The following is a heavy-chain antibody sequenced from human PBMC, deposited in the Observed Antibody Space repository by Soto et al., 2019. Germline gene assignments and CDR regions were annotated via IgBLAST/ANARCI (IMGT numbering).Heavy chain of an antibody. D-gene: IGHD6-19*01. J-gene: IGHJ6*02. Sequence: SVKVSCKASGYTYTSYGISWVRQAPGQGLEWMGWISAYNGNTNYAQKLQGRVTMTTDTSTSTAYMELRSLRSDDTAVYYCARDVAVAGTYYYYGMDVWGQGTTVTVSS. CDR3: ARDVAVAGTYYYYGMDV. CDR2: ISAYNGNT. CDR1: GYTYTSYG. V-gene: IGHV1-18*04.